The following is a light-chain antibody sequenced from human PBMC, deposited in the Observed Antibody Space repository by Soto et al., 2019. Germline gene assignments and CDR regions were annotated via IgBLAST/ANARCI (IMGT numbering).Light chain of an antibody. CDR1: QSFINN. Sequence: IVLTQSPGTLSLSTGERATLSCRASQSFINNYQAWYQHKSGQAPRLLIYGASSRATGIPARFSGSGSGTEFTLTISSLQSDDFAVYSCQQYNNWPPFGQGTRLEIK. CDR2: GAS. J-gene: IGKJ5*01. CDR3: QQYNNWPP. V-gene: IGKV3-15*01.